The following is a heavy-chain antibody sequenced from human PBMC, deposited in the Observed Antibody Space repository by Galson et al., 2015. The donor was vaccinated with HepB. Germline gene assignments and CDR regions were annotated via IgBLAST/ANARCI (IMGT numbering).Heavy chain of an antibody. CDR1: GSTFSSYA. Sequence: SVKVSCKASGSTFSSYAISWVRQAPGQGLEWMGGIIPIFGTTNYAQKFQGRVTITADESTSTAYMELSSLRSEDTAVYYCAGKPHYCSSTSCYLTRYYYYYMVVWGKGTTVTVSS. J-gene: IGHJ6*03. D-gene: IGHD2-2*01. V-gene: IGHV1-69*13. CDR3: AGKPHYCSSTSCYLTRYYYYYMVV. CDR2: IIPIFGTT.